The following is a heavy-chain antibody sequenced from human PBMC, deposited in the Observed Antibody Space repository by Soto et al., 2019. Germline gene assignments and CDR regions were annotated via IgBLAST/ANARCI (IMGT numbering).Heavy chain of an antibody. CDR3: ARPLGSSTRCGPSFFDS. Sequence: ASVKVSCKASGYTFTSYYMHWVRQAPGQGLEWMGIINPSGGSTSYAQKFQGRVTMTRDTSTSTVYMELSSLRSEDTAVYFCARPLGSSTRCGPSFFDSSGQGSLVTVSS. V-gene: IGHV1-46*01. D-gene: IGHD2-2*01. CDR1: GYTFTSYY. J-gene: IGHJ4*02. CDR2: INPSGGST.